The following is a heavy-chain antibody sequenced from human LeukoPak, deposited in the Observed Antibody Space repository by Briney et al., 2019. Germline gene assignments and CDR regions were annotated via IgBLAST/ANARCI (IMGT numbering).Heavy chain of an antibody. D-gene: IGHD2-15*01. V-gene: IGHV3-20*04. Sequence: GGSLRLSCAASGFTFGDYGMSWVRQAPGKGLEWVSGINWNGGSTGYADSVKGRFTISRDNAKNSLYLQMNSLRAEDTALYYCARGRYCSGGSCYSGWFDPWGQGTLVTVSS. CDR1: GFTFGDYG. CDR3: ARGRYCSGGSCYSGWFDP. CDR2: INWNGGST. J-gene: IGHJ5*02.